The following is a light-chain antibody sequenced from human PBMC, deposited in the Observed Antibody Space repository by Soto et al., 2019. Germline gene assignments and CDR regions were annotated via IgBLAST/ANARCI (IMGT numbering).Light chain of an antibody. Sequence: QSVLTQPASVSGSPGQSITISCTGTSSDVGSYNLVSWYQQHPGKAPKLMIYEGSKRPSGVSNRFSGSKSGNTASLTISGLQAEDEADYYCCSYAGSSTPSVFGTGPKVTXL. CDR1: SSDVGSYNL. V-gene: IGLV2-23*01. CDR2: EGS. CDR3: CSYAGSSTPSV. J-gene: IGLJ1*01.